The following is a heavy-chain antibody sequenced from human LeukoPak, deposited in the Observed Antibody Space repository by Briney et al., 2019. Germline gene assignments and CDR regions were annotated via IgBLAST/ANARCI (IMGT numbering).Heavy chain of an antibody. CDR2: IYYSGGT. Sequence: SETLSLTCTVSGGSISSYYWSWIRQPPGKGLEWIGYIYYSGGTNYNPSLKSRITISVDTSKNQFSLKLSSVTAADTAVYYCARDLGYGDYDGFDIWGQGTMVTVSS. CDR3: ARDLGYGDYDGFDI. V-gene: IGHV4-59*01. D-gene: IGHD4-17*01. J-gene: IGHJ3*02. CDR1: GGSISSYY.